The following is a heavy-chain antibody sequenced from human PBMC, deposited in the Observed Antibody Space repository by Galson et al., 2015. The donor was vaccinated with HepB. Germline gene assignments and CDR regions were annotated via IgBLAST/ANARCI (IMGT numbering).Heavy chain of an antibody. CDR1: GFTFSDSA. D-gene: IGHD2-2*01. CDR2: ISGNGGST. J-gene: IGHJ3*02. CDR3: VKVGYCGSIDCYHAFDI. V-gene: IGHV3-64D*06. Sequence: SLRLSCAASGFTFSDSAVHWVRQAPGRGLEHVSAISGNGGSTYYADSVRGRFTVSRDNSKNTLYLQMSSLRPEDTAVYYCVKVGYCGSIDCYHAFDIWGHGALVTVSS.